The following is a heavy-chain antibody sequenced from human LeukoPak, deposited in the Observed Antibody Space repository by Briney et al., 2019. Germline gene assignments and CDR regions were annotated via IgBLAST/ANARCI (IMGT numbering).Heavy chain of an antibody. J-gene: IGHJ3*02. V-gene: IGHV3-9*01. CDR2: ITWNSGTI. CDR3: VKDPAYGGPVTFDI. D-gene: IGHD4-23*01. CDR1: TLRFADYA. Sequence: GRSLRLSCTDSTLRFADYAMRWVRQAPGKGLEWVSSITWNSGTILYADSVKGRFTISRDNAKKSLYLEMNSLRPDDTALYYCVKDPAYGGPVTFDIWGQGTMVAVSS.